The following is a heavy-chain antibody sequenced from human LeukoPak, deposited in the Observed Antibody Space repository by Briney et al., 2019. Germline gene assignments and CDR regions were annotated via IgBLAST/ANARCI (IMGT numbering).Heavy chain of an antibody. J-gene: IGHJ5*02. V-gene: IGHV4-39*01. D-gene: IGHD3-3*01. Sequence: PSETLSLTCTVSGGSISSNYYYWGWIRQPPGKGLEWIGSMYYSGSTYYNPSLKSRVTISVDTSKNQFSLKLNSGTAADTAVYYCVRHCLKYYDYDFLDPWGQGTLVILSS. CDR3: VRHCLKYYDYDFLDP. CDR1: GGSISSNYYY. CDR2: MYYSGST.